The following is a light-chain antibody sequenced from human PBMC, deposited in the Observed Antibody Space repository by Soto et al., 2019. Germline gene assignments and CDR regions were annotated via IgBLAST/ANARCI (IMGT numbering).Light chain of an antibody. CDR2: DAS. CDR3: QQRNSCPLT. Sequence: EIVLTQFPSTLSSSLGERATLSCRASQSISSFLAWYQQKPGQAPRLVVYDASKLDSGVPARFSGSGSGTDFTLTINSLQPEDFAAYYCQQRNSCPLTFGGGTKVEIK. J-gene: IGKJ4*01. V-gene: IGKV3-11*01. CDR1: QSISSF.